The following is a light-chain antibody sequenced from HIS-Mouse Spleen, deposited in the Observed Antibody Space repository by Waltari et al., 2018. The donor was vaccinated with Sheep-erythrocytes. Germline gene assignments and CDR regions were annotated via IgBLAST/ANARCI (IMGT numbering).Light chain of an antibody. Sequence: QSVLTQPPSASGTPGQRVTISCSGSSSNIGSNTLNWYQQLPGTAPKPLTYSNNQRPSGVPDRFSGSKSGTSASLAISGLQSEDEADYYCAAWDDSLNGVVFGGGTKLTVL. J-gene: IGLJ2*01. V-gene: IGLV1-44*01. CDR1: SSNIGSNT. CDR3: AAWDDSLNGVV. CDR2: SNN.